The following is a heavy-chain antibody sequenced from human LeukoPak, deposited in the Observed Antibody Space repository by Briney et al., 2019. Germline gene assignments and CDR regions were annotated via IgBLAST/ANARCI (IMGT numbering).Heavy chain of an antibody. CDR3: ARAPPTTVTTFNFDY. D-gene: IGHD4-17*01. V-gene: IGHV1-18*01. J-gene: IGHJ4*02. CDR2: ISAYNGNT. Sequence: ASVKVSCKASGYTFTRYGISWVRQAPGQGLEWMGWISAYNGNTNYAQKLQGRVTMTTDTSTSTAYMELRSLRSDDTAVYYCARAPPTTVTTFNFDYWGQGTLVTVSS. CDR1: GYTFTRYG.